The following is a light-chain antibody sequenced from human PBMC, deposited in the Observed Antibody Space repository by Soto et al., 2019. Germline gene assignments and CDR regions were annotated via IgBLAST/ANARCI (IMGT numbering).Light chain of an antibody. Sequence: DIDMTHSPSTLSASLVDRVTMTCRASQGVGVWLAWYQQKPGKVPKLLIYATSSLQSGVPSRFSGSGSGTDFTLTISSLQPEDFATYYCQQSYSTPRTFGGGTKVDIK. J-gene: IGKJ4*01. CDR1: QGVGVW. CDR2: ATS. V-gene: IGKV1-39*01. CDR3: QQSYSTPRT.